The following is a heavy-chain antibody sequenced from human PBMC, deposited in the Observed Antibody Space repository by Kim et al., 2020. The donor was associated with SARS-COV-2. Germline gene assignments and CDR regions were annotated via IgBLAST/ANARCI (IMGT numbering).Heavy chain of an antibody. CDR1: GFTFDDYA. J-gene: IGHJ4*02. CDR2: ISWNSGSI. CDR3: AKDKHIAAAGEAPFDY. Sequence: GGSLRLSCAASGFTFDDYAMHWVRQAPGKGLEWVSGISWNSGSIGYADSVKGRFTISRDNAKNSLYLQMNSLRAEDTALYYCAKDKHIAAAGEAPFDYWGQGTLVTVSS. D-gene: IGHD6-13*01. V-gene: IGHV3-9*01.